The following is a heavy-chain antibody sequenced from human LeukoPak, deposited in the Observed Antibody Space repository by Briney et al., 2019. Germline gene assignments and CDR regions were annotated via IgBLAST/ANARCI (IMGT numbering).Heavy chain of an antibody. CDR3: APDYGDYAPVD. D-gene: IGHD4-17*01. J-gene: IGHJ4*02. CDR1: GFTFSSYE. Sequence: GGSLRLSCAASGFTFSSYEMNWVRQAPGRGLEWVSYISSSGSTIYYADSVKGRFTISRDNAKSSLYLQMNSLRVEDTAVYYCAPDYGDYAPVDWGQGTLVTVSS. CDR2: ISSSGSTI. V-gene: IGHV3-48*03.